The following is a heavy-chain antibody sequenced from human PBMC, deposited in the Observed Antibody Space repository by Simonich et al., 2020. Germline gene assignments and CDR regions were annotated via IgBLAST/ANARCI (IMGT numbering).Heavy chain of an antibody. D-gene: IGHD7-27*01. J-gene: IGHJ6*03. CDR2: INPNRSGK. V-gene: IGHV1-2*02. CDR3: ARGALTGDYYYMDV. CDR1: GYTFTGYY. Sequence: QVQLVQSGAEVKKPGASVKVSCKASGYTFTGYYVHWVRQAPGQGLEWMGWINPNRSGKNYAQKFQGRVTMTRDTAISTAYMELSRLRSDDTAVYYCARGALTGDYYYMDVWGKGTTVTVSS.